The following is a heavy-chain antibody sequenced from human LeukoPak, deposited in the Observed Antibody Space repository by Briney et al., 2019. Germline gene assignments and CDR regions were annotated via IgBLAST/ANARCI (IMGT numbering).Heavy chain of an antibody. V-gene: IGHV4-59*01. Sequence: PSETLSLTCTVSGGSISSYYWSWIRQAPGKGLEWIAYIYYSGSTNYNPSLKSRLTMSVDTSKNEFSLNVSSVTAADTGVYYCARSYGDHLVFDYWGQGILVTVSS. J-gene: IGHJ4*02. D-gene: IGHD4-17*01. CDR1: GGSISSYY. CDR2: IYYSGST. CDR3: ARSYGDHLVFDY.